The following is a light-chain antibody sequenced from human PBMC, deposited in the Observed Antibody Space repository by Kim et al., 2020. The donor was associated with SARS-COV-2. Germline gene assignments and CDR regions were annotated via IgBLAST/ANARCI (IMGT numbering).Light chain of an antibody. CDR3: QTWVTGIHV. V-gene: IGLV4-69*01. CDR1: SGYNSYA. CDR2: LNSDGSH. Sequence: ASVKLTCTLSSGYNSYAIAWHQQQPEKGPRYLMKLNSDGSHSKGDGIPNRFSGSSSGAERYLTISSLQSEDEADYYCQTWVTGIHVFGGGTRLTVL. J-gene: IGLJ3*02.